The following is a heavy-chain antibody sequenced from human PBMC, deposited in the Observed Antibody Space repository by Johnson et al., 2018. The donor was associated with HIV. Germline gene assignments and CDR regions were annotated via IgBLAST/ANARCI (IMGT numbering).Heavy chain of an antibody. J-gene: IGHJ3*02. CDR1: RFAFKTYA. CDR2: ISYDGSKT. V-gene: IGHV3-30*14. D-gene: IGHD5-12*01. Sequence: QVQLVESGGGVVQPGLSLRLSCAASRFAFKTYAMHWVRQTPGKGLEWLAVISYDGSKTYYADSVKGRFTTSRDNAKNTMYLQMNSLRTEDTAVYYCARGGLTAFDIWGQGTMVTVSS. CDR3: ARGGLTAFDI.